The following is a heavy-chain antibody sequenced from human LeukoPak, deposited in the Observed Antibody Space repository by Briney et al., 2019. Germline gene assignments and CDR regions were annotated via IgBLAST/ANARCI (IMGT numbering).Heavy chain of an antibody. CDR2: FDPEEDEN. CDR1: GYFFTELS. V-gene: IGHV1-24*01. CDR3: ATGPECTGRSCVFES. Sequence: GASVKVSCKVSGYFFTELSIHWVRQAPGKGLEWMGSFDPEEDENLYAEKFQGRITLTEDTPTDTTYLELNSLRSEDTAIYYCATGPECTGRSCVFESWGQGTLVTVSS. J-gene: IGHJ4*02. D-gene: IGHD2-8*02.